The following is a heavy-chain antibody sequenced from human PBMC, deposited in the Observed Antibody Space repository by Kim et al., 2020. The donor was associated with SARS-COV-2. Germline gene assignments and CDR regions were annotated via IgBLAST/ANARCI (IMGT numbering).Heavy chain of an antibody. D-gene: IGHD1-26*01. CDR3: ARRVVGATIPYYYGMDV. CDR2: IDPSDSYT. CDR1: GYSFTSYW. V-gene: IGHV5-10-1*01. Sequence: GESLKISCKGSGYSFTSYWISWVRQMPGKGLEWMGRIDPSDSYTNYSPSFQGHVTISADKSISTAYLQWSSLKASDTAMYYCARRVVGATIPYYYGMDVWGQGTTVTVSS. J-gene: IGHJ6*02.